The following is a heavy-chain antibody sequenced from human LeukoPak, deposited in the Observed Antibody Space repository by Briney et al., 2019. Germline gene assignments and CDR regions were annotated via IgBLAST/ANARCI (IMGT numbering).Heavy chain of an antibody. V-gene: IGHV1-24*01. CDR1: GYTFTGYY. CDR2: WDHDDGEA. Sequence: ASVKVSCKASGYTFTGYYMHWVRQARGKGLEWMGGWDHDDGEAIYAQTFQGRLTMTEDTSTDTAYMELSGLRSEDTAVYYCARAYYSSLFFDSWGQGTLVTVSS. CDR3: ARAYYSSLFFDS. D-gene: IGHD3-22*01. J-gene: IGHJ4*02.